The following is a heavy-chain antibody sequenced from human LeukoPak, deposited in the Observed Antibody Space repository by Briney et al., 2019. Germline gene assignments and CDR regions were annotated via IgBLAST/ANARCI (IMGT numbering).Heavy chain of an antibody. CDR2: IKQDGSDK. Sequence: GGSLRLSCAASGFTFSNAWMSWVRQAPGKGLEWVASIKQDGSDKYYVDSVRGRFTISRDNAKNSLYLQMSSLRAGDTAVYYCARGYMTADYWGQGSLVTVSS. D-gene: IGHD2-2*02. V-gene: IGHV3-7*05. CDR1: GFTFSNAW. J-gene: IGHJ4*02. CDR3: ARGYMTADY.